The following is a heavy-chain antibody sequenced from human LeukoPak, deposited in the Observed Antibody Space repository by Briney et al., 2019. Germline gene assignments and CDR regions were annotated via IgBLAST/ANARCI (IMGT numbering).Heavy chain of an antibody. J-gene: IGHJ3*02. V-gene: IGHV3-33*01. CDR1: GFIFSSYG. D-gene: IGHD4-17*01. CDR3: ASMTTVTLDDAFDI. CDR2: IWYDGSKS. Sequence: PGGSLRLSCAASGFIFSSYGMHWVRQAPGKGLEWVALIWYDGSKSHHADSVKGRFTISRDNSKNTLYLEMNSLRAEDTAVYYCASMTTVTLDDAFDIWGQGTMATVSS.